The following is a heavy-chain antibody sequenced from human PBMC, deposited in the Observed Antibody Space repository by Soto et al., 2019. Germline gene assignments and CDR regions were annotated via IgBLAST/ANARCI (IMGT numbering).Heavy chain of an antibody. V-gene: IGHV3-48*02. J-gene: IGHJ3*02. D-gene: IGHD2-2*01. CDR2: ISSSSSTI. CDR1: GFTFSSYS. Sequence: GGSLRLSCAASGFTFSSYSMNWVRQAPGKGLEWVSYISSSSSTIYYADSVKGRFTISRDNAKNSLYLQMNSLRDEDTAVYYCARENLGYCSSTSCYAAFDIWGQGTMVTVSS. CDR3: ARENLGYCSSTSCYAAFDI.